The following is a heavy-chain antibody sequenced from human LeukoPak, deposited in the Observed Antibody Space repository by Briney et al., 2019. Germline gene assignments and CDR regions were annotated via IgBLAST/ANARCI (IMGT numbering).Heavy chain of an antibody. D-gene: IGHD3-10*01. Sequence: GASVKVSCKASGYTFTGHYIHWVRQAPGQGLEWMGWINPNSGGTSYAQKFQGRVTMTRDTSINTAYMELNRLKSDDAAVFYCARQMMSSFIWFDPWGQGTLVTVSS. CDR3: ARQMMSSFIWFDP. CDR2: INPNSGGT. V-gene: IGHV1-2*02. CDR1: GYTFTGHY. J-gene: IGHJ5*02.